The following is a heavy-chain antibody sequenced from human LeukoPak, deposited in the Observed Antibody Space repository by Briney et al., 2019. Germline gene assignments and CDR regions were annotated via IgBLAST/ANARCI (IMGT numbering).Heavy chain of an antibody. D-gene: IGHD3-22*01. CDR3: ARGFFSSGYVMDV. J-gene: IGHJ6*02. CDR1: GGSISSYY. Sequence: SETLSLSCTVSGGSISSYYWSWIRQPAGKGLEWIGRIYTSVSTNYNPSLKSRVTMSVDTSKNQFSLKLRSVTAADTAVYYCARGFFSSGYVMDVWGQGTTVTVSS. V-gene: IGHV4-4*07. CDR2: IYTSVST.